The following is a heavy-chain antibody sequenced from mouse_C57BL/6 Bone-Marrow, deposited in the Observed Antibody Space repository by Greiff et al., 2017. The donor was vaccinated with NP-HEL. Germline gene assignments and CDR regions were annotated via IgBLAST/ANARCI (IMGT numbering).Heavy chain of an antibody. D-gene: IGHD6-5*01. J-gene: IGHJ3*01. Sequence: QVQLQQSGPELVKPGASVKISCKASGYAFRSSWMNWVKQRPGKGLEWIGRIYPGDGDTNYNGKFKGKATLTADKSSSTAYMQLSSLTSEDSAVYFCARAYDPFAYWGQGTLVTVSA. CDR2: IYPGDGDT. V-gene: IGHV1-82*01. CDR3: ARAYDPFAY. CDR1: GYAFRSSW.